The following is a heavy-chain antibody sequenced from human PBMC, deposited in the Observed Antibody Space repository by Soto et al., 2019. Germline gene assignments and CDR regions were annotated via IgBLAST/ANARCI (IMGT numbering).Heavy chain of an antibody. CDR3: AKDPLPRRGSGYYDY. V-gene: IGHV3-30*18. Sequence: GGSLRLSCAASGFTFSSYGMHWVRQAPGKGLEWVAVISYDGSNKYYADSVKGRFTISRDNSKNTLYLQMNSLRAEDTAVYYCAKDPLPRRGSGYYDYWGQGT. CDR1: GFTFSSYG. D-gene: IGHD3-22*01. J-gene: IGHJ4*02. CDR2: ISYDGSNK.